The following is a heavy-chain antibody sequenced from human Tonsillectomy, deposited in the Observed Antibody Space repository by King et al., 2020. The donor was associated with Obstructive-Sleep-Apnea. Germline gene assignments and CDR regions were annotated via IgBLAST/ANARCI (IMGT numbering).Heavy chain of an antibody. J-gene: IGHJ3*02. CDR2: IYNSGST. CDR1: GDSISSYY. V-gene: IGHV4-59*08. CDR3: ARHSFGRLVLGATAFDI. Sequence: VQLQESGPGLVKPSETLSLTCTVSGDSISSYYWSWIRQPPGKGLEWIGYIYNSGSTNCNPSLNSRVTISVDTSKNQFSLKLSSVTAADTAVYYCARHSFGRLVLGATAFDIWGQGTMVTVSS. D-gene: IGHD1-26*01.